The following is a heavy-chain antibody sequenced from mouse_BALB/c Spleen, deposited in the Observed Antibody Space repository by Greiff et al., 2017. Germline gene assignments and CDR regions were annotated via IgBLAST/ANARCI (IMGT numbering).Heavy chain of an antibody. V-gene: IGHV1S22*01. D-gene: IGHD2-10*02. Sequence: LQQPGSELVRPGASVKLSCKASGYTFTSYWMHWVKQRPGQGLEWIGNIYPGSGSTNYDEKFKSKATLTVDTSSSTAYMQLSSLTSEDSAVYYCTRSGYGKDYYAMDYWGQGTSVTVSS. CDR2: IYPGSGST. CDR3: TRSGYGKDYYAMDY. J-gene: IGHJ4*01. CDR1: GYTFTSYW.